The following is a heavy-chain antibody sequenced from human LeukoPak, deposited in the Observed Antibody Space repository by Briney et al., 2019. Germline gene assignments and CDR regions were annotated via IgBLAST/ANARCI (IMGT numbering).Heavy chain of an antibody. CDR2: INQSGST. J-gene: IGHJ4*02. CDR1: GEPFSGYY. V-gene: IGHV4-34*01. D-gene: IGHD3-9*01. CDR3: ARHSSILTGYPFDY. Sequence: PSETLSLTCSVYGEPFSGYYWSWIRQTPGKGLEWIGEINQSGSTNYNPSLKSRVTISLDTSKNQFSLRLSSVTAADTAVYYCARHSSILTGYPFDYWGQGTLVTVSS.